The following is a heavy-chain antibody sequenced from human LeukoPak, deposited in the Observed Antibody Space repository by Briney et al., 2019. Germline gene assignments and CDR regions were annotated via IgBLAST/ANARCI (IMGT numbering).Heavy chain of an antibody. V-gene: IGHV4-34*01. CDR3: ARMTTGHDY. CDR2: VNHSGYT. D-gene: IGHD4-17*01. J-gene: IGHJ4*02. CDR1: GTSFTSYY. Sequence: SETLSLTCGVSGTSFTSYYWSWIRQTPGKGLEWIGEVNHSGYTNMNPSLKSRVTISVDTSKNQFSLMMTSVTAADTAVYFCARMTTGHDYWGQGILVTVSS.